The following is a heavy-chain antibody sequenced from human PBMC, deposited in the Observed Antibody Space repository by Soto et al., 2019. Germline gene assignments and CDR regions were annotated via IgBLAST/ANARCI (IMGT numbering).Heavy chain of an antibody. J-gene: IGHJ6*02. Sequence: QVQLVQSGAEVKKPGSSVKVSCKASGGTFSSYAISWVRQAPGQGLEWMGGIIPIFGTANYAQKFHGRVTITADESTSTAYMELSRLRSEDTAVYYCGRQTVTKLYYYYGMDVWGQGTTVTVSS. V-gene: IGHV1-69*01. CDR2: IIPIFGTA. CDR1: GGTFSSYA. CDR3: GRQTVTKLYYYYGMDV. D-gene: IGHD4-17*01.